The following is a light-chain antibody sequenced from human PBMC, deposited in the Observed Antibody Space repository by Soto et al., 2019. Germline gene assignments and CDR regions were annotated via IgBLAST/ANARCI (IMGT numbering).Light chain of an antibody. CDR2: EVS. Sequence: QCVPTQPASLSGCPGQSITISCTGTRGDVGGYNYVSWYQQHTGKAPKLMIYEVSNRPSGVSNRFSGSKSGNTASLTISGLQAEDEADYYCSSYTSSSTLVVFGGGTK. CDR1: RGDVGGYNY. V-gene: IGLV2-14*01. CDR3: SSYTSSSTLVV. J-gene: IGLJ2*01.